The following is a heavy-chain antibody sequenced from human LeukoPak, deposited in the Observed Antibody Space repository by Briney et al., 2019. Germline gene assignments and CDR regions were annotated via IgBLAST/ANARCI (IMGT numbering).Heavy chain of an antibody. Sequence: GASVKVSCKASGGTFSSYAISWVRQAPGQGLEWMGRIIPILGIANYAQKLQGRVTTTTDTSTSTAYMELRSLRSDDTAVYYCARGGYSYGYRNDYWGQGTLVTVSS. D-gene: IGHD5-18*01. CDR2: IIPILGIA. V-gene: IGHV1-69*04. CDR3: ARGGYSYGYRNDY. J-gene: IGHJ4*02. CDR1: GGTFSSYA.